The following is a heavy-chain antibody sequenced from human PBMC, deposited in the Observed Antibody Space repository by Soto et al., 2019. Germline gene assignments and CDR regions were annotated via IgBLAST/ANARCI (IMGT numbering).Heavy chain of an antibody. CDR3: ASLGYYYGMDV. D-gene: IGHD3-16*01. Sequence: QLQLQESGPGLVKPSETLSLTCTVSGGSISSSSYYWGWIRQPPGKGLEWIGSIYYSGSTYYNPSLKSRVTISVDTSKKQVSLKLSSVTAADTAVYSCASLGYYYGMDVWGQGTTVAVSS. CDR1: GGSISSSSYY. V-gene: IGHV4-39*01. J-gene: IGHJ6*02. CDR2: IYYSGST.